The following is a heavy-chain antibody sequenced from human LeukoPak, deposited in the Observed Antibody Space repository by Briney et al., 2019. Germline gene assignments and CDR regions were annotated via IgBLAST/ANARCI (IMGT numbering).Heavy chain of an antibody. D-gene: IGHD3-22*01. CDR3: ARGASSYYDSSDYFDY. V-gene: IGHV1-18*01. J-gene: IGHJ4*02. CDR2: ISVYNGNT. Sequence: ASVKVSCKAYGYTFTSYSISWVRQAPGQGPEWMGWISVYNGNTNYAQKLQGRVTMTTDTSTSTAYMELRSLRSDDTAVYYCARGASSYYDSSDYFDYWGQGTLVTVSS. CDR1: GYTFTSYS.